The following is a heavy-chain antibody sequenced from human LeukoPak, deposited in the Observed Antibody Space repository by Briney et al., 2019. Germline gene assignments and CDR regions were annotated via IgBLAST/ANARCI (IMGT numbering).Heavy chain of an antibody. V-gene: IGHV4-34*01. D-gene: IGHD3-3*01. Sequence: PSETLSLTCAIYGGSFSGYYWSWIRQPPGKGLEWIGEINHSGSTNYNPSLKSRVTISVDTSKNQFSLKLSSVTAADTAVYYCARGNFWSGKFDYWGQGTLVTVSS. CDR3: ARGNFWSGKFDY. CDR1: GGSFSGYY. J-gene: IGHJ4*02. CDR2: INHSGST.